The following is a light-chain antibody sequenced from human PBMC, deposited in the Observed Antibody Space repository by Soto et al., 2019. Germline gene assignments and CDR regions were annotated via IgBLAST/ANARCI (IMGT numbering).Light chain of an antibody. V-gene: IGLV2-23*02. Sequence: QSVLTQPASVSESPGQSITISCTGTTSDVGSYNLVSWYQQHPGKVPKLVIYEVSNRPSGVSARFSGSKSGNTASLTISGLQVEDGADYYCCSKSGGTSVIFGGGTKVTVL. CDR3: CSKSGGTSVI. CDR2: EVS. CDR1: TSDVGSYNL. J-gene: IGLJ2*01.